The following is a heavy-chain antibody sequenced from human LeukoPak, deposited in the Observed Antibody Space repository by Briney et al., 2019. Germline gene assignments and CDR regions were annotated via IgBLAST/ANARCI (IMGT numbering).Heavy chain of an antibody. CDR3: AVGGNCSSPSCYRY. CDR1: GYTFTSYG. J-gene: IGHJ4*02. CDR2: IIPILGIA. Sequence: ASVKVSCKASGYTFTSYGISWVRQAPGQGLEWMGRIIPILGIANYAQKFQGRVTITADKSTSTAYMELSSLRSEDTAVYHRAVGGNCSSPSCYRYWGQGTLVTVSS. V-gene: IGHV1-69*04. D-gene: IGHD2-2*01.